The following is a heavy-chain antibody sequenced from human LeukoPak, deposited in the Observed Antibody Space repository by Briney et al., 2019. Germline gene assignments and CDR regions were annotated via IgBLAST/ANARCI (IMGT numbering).Heavy chain of an antibody. D-gene: IGHD6-6*01. V-gene: IGHV1-69*05. CDR3: ARDVLAARHPTYFHY. CDR2: IIPIFVTT. CDR1: GGTFSGYG. Sequence: SVKVSCKASGGTFSGYGLSWVRQAPGQGLEWMGGIIPIFVTTNYAQKFQGRVTITTDESTSTAHMELSSLRSEDTAVYYCARDVLAARHPTYFHYWGQGTLVTVSS. J-gene: IGHJ4*02.